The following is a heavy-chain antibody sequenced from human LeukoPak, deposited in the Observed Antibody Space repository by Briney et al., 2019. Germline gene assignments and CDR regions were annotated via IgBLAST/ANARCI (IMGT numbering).Heavy chain of an antibody. CDR3: ARSIYSNYDSSGYYYFEY. CDR2: ISSSSSFI. J-gene: IGHJ4*02. Sequence: GSLRLSCAASGFTFSSYSMNWVRPAPGKGLEWVSSISSSSSFIHYADSVKGRFTISRDNAKNSLYLQMNSLRAEDTAVYYCARSIYSNYDSSGYYYFEYWGQGTLVTVSS. CDR1: GFTFSSYS. D-gene: IGHD3-22*01. V-gene: IGHV3-21*01.